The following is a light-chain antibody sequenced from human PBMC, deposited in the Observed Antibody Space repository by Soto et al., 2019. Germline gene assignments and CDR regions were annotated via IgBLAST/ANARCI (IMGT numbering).Light chain of an antibody. J-gene: IGLJ3*02. V-gene: IGLV3-21*04. CDR2: YDS. Sequence: SYELTQPPSVSVAPGKTATITCGGNNIGSNSVHWYQQKAGQAPVLVISYDSDRPSGIPERFSGSNSGNTATLTISRVEAGDEADYYCQVRDSTNDHVVFGGGTKLTVL. CDR3: QVRDSTNDHVV. CDR1: NIGSNS.